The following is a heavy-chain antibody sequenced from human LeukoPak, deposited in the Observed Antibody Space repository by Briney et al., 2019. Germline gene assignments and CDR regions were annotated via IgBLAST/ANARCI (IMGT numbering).Heavy chain of an antibody. CDR1: GGSISSYY. V-gene: IGHV4-59*01. D-gene: IGHD2-21*02. CDR2: IYYSGSF. J-gene: IGHJ3*02. CDR3: AREGLLCGGDCYRDAFDI. Sequence: SETLSLTCTVSGGSISSYYWSWIRQPPGKGLEWIGYIYYSGSFNYNPSLKTRVTISVDTSKNQFSLKLNSVTAADTAVYYCAREGLLCGGDCYRDAFDIWGQGTMVTVSS.